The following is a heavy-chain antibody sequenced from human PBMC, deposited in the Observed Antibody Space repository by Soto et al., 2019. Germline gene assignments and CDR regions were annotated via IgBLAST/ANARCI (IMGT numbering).Heavy chain of an antibody. J-gene: IGHJ6*02. CDR3: ASPLPDIVVVVAAMRYYYGMDV. V-gene: IGHV1-69*01. Sequence: QVQLVQSGAEVKKPGSSVKVSCKASGGTFSSYAISWVRHAPGQELEWMGGIIPIFGTANYAQKFQGRVTITADESTSTAYMELSSLRSEDSAVYYCASPLPDIVVVVAAMRYYYGMDVWGQGTTVTVSS. CDR2: IIPIFGTA. CDR1: GGTFSSYA. D-gene: IGHD2-15*01.